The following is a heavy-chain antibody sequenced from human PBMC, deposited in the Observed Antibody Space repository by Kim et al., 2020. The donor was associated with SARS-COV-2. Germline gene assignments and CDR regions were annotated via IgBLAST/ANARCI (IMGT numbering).Heavy chain of an antibody. V-gene: IGHV1-46*01. CDR3: ARDPHKNNMVRGVISDNWFDP. CDR1: GYTFTSYY. J-gene: IGHJ5*02. Sequence: ASVKVSCKASGYTFTSYYMHWVRQAPGQGLEWMGIINPSGGSTSYAQKFQGRVTMTRDTSTSTVYMELSSLRSEDTAVYYCARDPHKNNMVRGVISDNWFDPWGQGTLVTVSS. CDR2: INPSGGST. D-gene: IGHD3-10*01.